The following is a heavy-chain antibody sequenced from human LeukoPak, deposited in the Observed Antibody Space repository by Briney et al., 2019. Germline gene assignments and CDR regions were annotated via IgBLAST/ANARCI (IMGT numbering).Heavy chain of an antibody. V-gene: IGHV4-4*07. CDR3: ARGTKYYYGSGSYYKVYYMDV. J-gene: IGHJ6*03. CDR2: IYTSGST. D-gene: IGHD3-10*01. Sequence: SETLSLTCTVSGGSISSYYWSWIRQPAGKGLEWIGRIYTSGSTNYNPSLKSRVTISVDTSKNQFSLKLSSVTAADTAVYYCARGTKYYYGSGSYYKVYYMDVWGKGTTVTVSS. CDR1: GGSISSYY.